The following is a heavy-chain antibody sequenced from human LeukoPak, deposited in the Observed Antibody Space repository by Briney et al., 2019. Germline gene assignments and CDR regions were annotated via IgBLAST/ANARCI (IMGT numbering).Heavy chain of an antibody. CDR1: GGSVSSGSYY. V-gene: IGHV4-61*01. Sequence: SETLSLTCTVSGGSVSSGSYYWSWIRQPPGKGLEWIGYISYSGSTNYNPSLKSRVTISEDTSKNQFSLKLSSVTAADTAVYYCARDLRITIFGVVIQSSYYYYGMDVWGQGTTVTVSS. D-gene: IGHD3-3*01. CDR2: ISYSGST. J-gene: IGHJ6*02. CDR3: ARDLRITIFGVVIQSSYYYYGMDV.